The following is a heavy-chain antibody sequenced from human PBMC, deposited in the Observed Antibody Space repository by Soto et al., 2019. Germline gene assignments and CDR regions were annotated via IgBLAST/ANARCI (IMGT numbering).Heavy chain of an antibody. D-gene: IGHD5-12*01. J-gene: IGHJ4*02. Sequence: RASVKVSCKASGYTFTSYDINWVRPATGQGLEWMGWMNPNSGNTGYAQKFQGRVTMTRNTSISTAYMELSSLRSEDTAVYYCARGRRWLQGLFDYWGQGTLVTVSS. CDR3: ARGRRWLQGLFDY. CDR2: MNPNSGNT. V-gene: IGHV1-8*01. CDR1: GYTFTSYD.